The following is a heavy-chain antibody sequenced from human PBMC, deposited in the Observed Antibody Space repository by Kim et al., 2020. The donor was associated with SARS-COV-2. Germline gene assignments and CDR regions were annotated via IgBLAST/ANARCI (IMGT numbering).Heavy chain of an antibody. J-gene: IGHJ4*02. Sequence: VKSRFTISRDTSKNTLYLRMNSLRAEDTAVYYCAKDRVRSGSRNGLDYWGQGTLVTVSS. V-gene: IGHV3-30*02. CDR3: AKDRVRSGSRNGLDY. D-gene: IGHD1-26*01.